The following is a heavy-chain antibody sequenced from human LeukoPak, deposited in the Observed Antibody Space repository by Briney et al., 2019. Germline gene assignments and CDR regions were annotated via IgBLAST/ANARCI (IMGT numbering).Heavy chain of an antibody. Sequence: PGGSLRLSCEASGFTFSSYGMNWVRQAPGKGLEWVSYISTTSSTICYADSVKGRFTMSRDNAKNSLYLQMDSLRDEDTAVYYCARGKEKWLDHFDYWGQGSLVTVSS. D-gene: IGHD6-19*01. V-gene: IGHV3-48*02. CDR1: GFTFSSYG. CDR3: ARGKEKWLDHFDY. J-gene: IGHJ4*02. CDR2: ISTTSSTI.